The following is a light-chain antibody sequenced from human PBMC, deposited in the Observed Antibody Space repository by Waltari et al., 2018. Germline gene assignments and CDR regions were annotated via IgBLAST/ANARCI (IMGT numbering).Light chain of an antibody. V-gene: IGLV6-57*02. J-gene: IGLJ3*02. Sequence: NFMLTQPHSVSESPGKTVTISCTGSSGSIASNYVQGYQRRPGSAPTTVNYEHNQRPAGVRERFSGSIDSSSSSASLTIAGLKTEDEAVYYCQSYDSSSCVFGGGTKLTVL. CDR1: SGSIASNY. CDR2: EHN. CDR3: QSYDSSSCV.